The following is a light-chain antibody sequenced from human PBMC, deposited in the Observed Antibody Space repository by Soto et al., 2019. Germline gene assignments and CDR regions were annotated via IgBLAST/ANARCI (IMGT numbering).Light chain of an antibody. Sequence: SQSPATLSVSKGERATLSCRASQSVSSNLAWYQQKPGQAPRLLIYGASTRATGIPARFSGSGSGTEFTLTISSLQSEDFAVYYCQQYNNWPPIPFGQVTRLAI. CDR3: QQYNNWPPIP. CDR1: QSVSSN. J-gene: IGKJ5*01. CDR2: GAS. V-gene: IGKV3-15*01.